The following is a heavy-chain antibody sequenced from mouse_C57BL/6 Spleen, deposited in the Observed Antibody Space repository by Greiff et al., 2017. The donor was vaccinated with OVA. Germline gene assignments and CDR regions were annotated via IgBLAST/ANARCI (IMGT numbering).Heavy chain of an antibody. CDR3: AREMVTPYYYAMDY. J-gene: IGHJ4*01. CDR1: GFTFSDYG. CDR2: ISSGSSTI. Sequence: EVKLMESGGGLVKPGGSLKLSCAASGFTFSDYGMHWVRQAPEKGLEWVAYISSGSSTIYYADTVKGRFTISRDNAKNTLFLQMTSLRSEDTAMYYCAREMVTPYYYAMDYWGQGTSVTVSS. D-gene: IGHD2-3*01. V-gene: IGHV5-17*01.